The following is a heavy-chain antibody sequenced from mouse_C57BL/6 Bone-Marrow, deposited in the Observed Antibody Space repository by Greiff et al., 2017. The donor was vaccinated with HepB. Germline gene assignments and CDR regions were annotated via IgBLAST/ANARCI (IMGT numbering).Heavy chain of an antibody. CDR1: GYTFTSYW. J-gene: IGHJ2*01. CDR2: IHPNSGST. D-gene: IGHD1-2*01. V-gene: IGHV1-64*01. Sequence: QVQLQQPGAELVKPGASVKLSCKASGYTFTSYWMHWVKQRPGQGLEWIGMIHPNSGSTNYNEKFKSKATLTVDKSSSTAYMQLSSLTYEDSAVYYCAREAITTVDYWGQGTTLTVSS. CDR3: AREAITTVDY.